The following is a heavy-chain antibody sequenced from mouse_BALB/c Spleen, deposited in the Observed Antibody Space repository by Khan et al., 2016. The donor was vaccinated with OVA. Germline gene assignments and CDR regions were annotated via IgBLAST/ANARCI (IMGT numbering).Heavy chain of an antibody. Sequence: QVQLKQSGPGLVAPSQSLSITCNVSGYSLTSYGVHWVRQPPGKGLEWLGVIWAGGSTNYYSALMSRLSICKDNSKIKVFLNMNSVQTDDTASYYWARLEDIWGQGTTLTVSS. V-gene: IGHV2-9*02. CDR3: ARLEDI. CDR2: IWAGGST. CDR1: GYSLTSYG. J-gene: IGHJ2*01. D-gene: IGHD1-3*01.